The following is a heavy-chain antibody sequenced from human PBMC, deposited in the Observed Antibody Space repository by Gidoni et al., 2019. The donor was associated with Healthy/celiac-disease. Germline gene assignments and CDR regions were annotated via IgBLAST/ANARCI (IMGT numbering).Heavy chain of an antibody. CDR1: GFTFSSYI. D-gene: IGHD2-15*01. J-gene: IGHJ4*02. CDR2: ISSSSSYI. CDR3: ARVWRYCSGGSCYGVIDY. V-gene: IGHV3-21*01. Sequence: EVQLVESGGGLVKPGGSLRLSCAASGFTFSSYIMNWVRQAPGKGLEWVSSISSSSSYIYYADSVKGRFTISRDNAKNSLYLQMNSLRAEDTAVYYCARVWRYCSGGSCYGVIDYWGQGTLVTVSS.